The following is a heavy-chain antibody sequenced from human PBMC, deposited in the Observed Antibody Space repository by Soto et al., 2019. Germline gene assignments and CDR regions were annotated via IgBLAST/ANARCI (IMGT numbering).Heavy chain of an antibody. J-gene: IGHJ4*02. D-gene: IGHD5-18*01. CDR2: MHRGGTT. CDR3: ARVNTTLVDHFDC. V-gene: IGHV3-53*01. CDR1: GFSVSATS. Sequence: GGSLRLSCVVSGFSVSATSIFWVRQATGKWLEWVSLMHRGGTTDNADSVKGRFTTSRDKSKNTLYLHMNGLRVEDTAVYYCARVNTTLVDHFDCWGQGXLVTVYS.